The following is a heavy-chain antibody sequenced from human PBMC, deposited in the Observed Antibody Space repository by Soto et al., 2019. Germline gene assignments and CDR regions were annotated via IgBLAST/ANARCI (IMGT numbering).Heavy chain of an antibody. Sequence: SETLSVTCTLSSGSISSYYWSWIRQPPGKGLEWIGYIYYSGSTNYNPSLKSRVTISVDTSKNQFSLKLSSVTAADTAVYYCARTPMATLSFDYWGQGTLVTVS. CDR3: ARTPMATLSFDY. V-gene: IGHV4-59*01. CDR1: SGSISSYY. J-gene: IGHJ4*02. D-gene: IGHD5-12*01. CDR2: IYYSGST.